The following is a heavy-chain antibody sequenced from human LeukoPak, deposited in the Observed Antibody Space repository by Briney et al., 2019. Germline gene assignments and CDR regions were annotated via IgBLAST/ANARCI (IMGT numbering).Heavy chain of an antibody. D-gene: IGHD5-12*01. Sequence: GGSLRLSCAASGFAFSNAWMSWVRQAPGKGLEWVANIKQDGSEKYYVDSVKGRFTMSRDNAKNSVDLQLNSLRAEDTAVYYCARDRWILDYWGQGTLVTVSS. J-gene: IGHJ4*02. CDR3: ARDRWILDY. CDR2: IKQDGSEK. V-gene: IGHV3-7*01. CDR1: GFAFSNAW.